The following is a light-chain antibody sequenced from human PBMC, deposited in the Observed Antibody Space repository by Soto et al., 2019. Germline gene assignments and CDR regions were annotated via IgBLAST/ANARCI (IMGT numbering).Light chain of an antibody. CDR1: GSNIGRNY. Sequence: QPVLTQPPSVSGTPGQRVTISCSGSGSNIGRNYVYWYQRLPGAAPKLLIYRNNQRPSGVPDRFSGSKSGTAASLAISGLRSEDEADYYCAAWDDSLSGDVFGTGTKLTVL. J-gene: IGLJ1*01. CDR2: RNN. V-gene: IGLV1-47*01. CDR3: AAWDDSLSGDV.